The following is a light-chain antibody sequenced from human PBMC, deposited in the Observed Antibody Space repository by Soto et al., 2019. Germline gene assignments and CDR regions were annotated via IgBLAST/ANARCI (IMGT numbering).Light chain of an antibody. CDR3: QQYYGVPYT. CDR1: QSVLFSSNNKNY. V-gene: IGKV4-1*01. CDR2: WAS. J-gene: IGKJ2*01. Sequence: DIVMTQSPASLAVSLGERATINCKSSQSVLFSSNNKNYLAWYQQKPGQPPKLLIYWASTRESGVPDRVSGSGSGTDLTLTISSLQAEDVEVYYCQQYYGVPYTLGPGTKLEIK.